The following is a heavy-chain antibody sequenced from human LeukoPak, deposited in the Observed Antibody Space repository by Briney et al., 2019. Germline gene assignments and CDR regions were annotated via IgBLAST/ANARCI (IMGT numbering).Heavy chain of an antibody. CDR3: AKEDSDRREFDY. Sequence: PGGSLRLSCAASGFTFSSYAMSWVRQAPGKGLEWVSGISDSGGSTNYAASVKGRFTISRDNSKDTLYLQMNSLRAEDTAVYYCAKEDSDRREFDYWGQGTLATVSS. CDR1: GFTFSSYA. V-gene: IGHV3-23*01. CDR2: ISDSGGST. J-gene: IGHJ4*02.